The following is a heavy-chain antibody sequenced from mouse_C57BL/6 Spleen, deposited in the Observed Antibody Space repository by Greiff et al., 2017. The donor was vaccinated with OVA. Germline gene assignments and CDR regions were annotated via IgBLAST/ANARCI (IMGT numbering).Heavy chain of an antibody. Sequence: FQLQHSGAELMKPGASLKLSCKATGYTFTGYWIEWVKQRPGHGLEWIGEILPGSGSTNYNEKFKGKATFTADTSSNTAYMQLSSLTTEDSAIYDCARCPLIYYYGRSYDYYALDYWGQGTSVTVSS. CDR3: ARCPLIYYYGRSYDYYALDY. J-gene: IGHJ4*01. CDR2: ILPGSGST. D-gene: IGHD1-1*01. V-gene: IGHV1-9*01. CDR1: GYTFTGYW.